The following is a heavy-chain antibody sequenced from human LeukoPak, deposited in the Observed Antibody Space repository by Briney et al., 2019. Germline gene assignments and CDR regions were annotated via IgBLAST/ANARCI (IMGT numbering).Heavy chain of an antibody. CDR2: INHSGST. D-gene: IGHD3-22*01. V-gene: IGHV4-34*01. J-gene: IGHJ4*02. CDR3: ARKAKWLLLQYYFDY. CDR1: GGSFSCYY. Sequence: SETLSLTCAVYGGSFSCYYWSWIRPPPGKGLEWIGAINHSGSTNYNPSLKSRVTISVDTSKNQFSLKLSSVTAADTAVYYCARKAKWLLLQYYFDYWGQGTLVTVSS.